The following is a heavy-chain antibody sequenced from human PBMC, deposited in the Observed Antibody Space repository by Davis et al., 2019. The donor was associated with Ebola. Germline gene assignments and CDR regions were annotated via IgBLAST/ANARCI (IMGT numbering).Heavy chain of an antibody. Sequence: GESLKISCAASGFTFSSYSMNWVRQAPGKELEWVSSISSSSSYIYYADSVKGRFTISRDNAKNSLYLQMNSLRAEDTAVYYCARVSVLLWFGELFVYWGQGTLVTVSS. CDR1: GFTFSSYS. J-gene: IGHJ4*02. D-gene: IGHD3-10*01. CDR2: ISSSSSYI. V-gene: IGHV3-21*04. CDR3: ARVSVLLWFGELFVY.